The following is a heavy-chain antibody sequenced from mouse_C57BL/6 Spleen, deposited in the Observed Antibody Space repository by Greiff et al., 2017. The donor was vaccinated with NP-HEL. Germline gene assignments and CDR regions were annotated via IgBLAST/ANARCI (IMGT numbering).Heavy chain of an antibody. D-gene: IGHD1-1*01. V-gene: IGHV1-64*01. J-gene: IGHJ4*01. CDR3: EKLRGYAMDY. CDR1: GYTFTSYW. Sequence: VQLQQPGAELVKPGASVKLSCKASGYTFTSYWMHWVKQRPGQGLEWIGMIHPNSGSTNYNEKFKGKATLTVDKSSSTAYMQLSSLTSEDSAVYSCEKLRGYAMDYWGQGTSVTVSS. CDR2: IHPNSGST.